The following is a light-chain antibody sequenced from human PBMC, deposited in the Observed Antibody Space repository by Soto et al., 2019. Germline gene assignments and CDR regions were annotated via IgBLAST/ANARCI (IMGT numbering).Light chain of an antibody. V-gene: IGKV1-39*01. Sequence: DLQMTQSAASLSASLGDRVTLPWRASQSISNYLNWYQQKPGKAPKLLIYTASTLQSGVPSRFSGSGSGPDVTLTISSLQTADFATYFCQQSSRTPWTFGPGTRLEIK. CDR2: TAS. CDR1: QSISNY. CDR3: QQSSRTPWT. J-gene: IGKJ5*01.